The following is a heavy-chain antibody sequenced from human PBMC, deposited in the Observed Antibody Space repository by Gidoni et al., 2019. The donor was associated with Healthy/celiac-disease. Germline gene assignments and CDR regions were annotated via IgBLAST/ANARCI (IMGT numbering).Heavy chain of an antibody. J-gene: IGHJ4*02. V-gene: IGHV3-30-3*01. Sequence: QVQLVESGGGVVQPGRSLRPSCAASGFTFSSYAMHWVRQAPGKGLEWVAVISYDGSNKYYADSVKGRFTISRDNSKNTLYLQMNSLRAEDTAVYYCARDISYCSSTSCYLYYFDYWGQGTLVTVSS. D-gene: IGHD2-2*01. CDR2: ISYDGSNK. CDR3: ARDISYCSSTSCYLYYFDY. CDR1: GFTFSSYA.